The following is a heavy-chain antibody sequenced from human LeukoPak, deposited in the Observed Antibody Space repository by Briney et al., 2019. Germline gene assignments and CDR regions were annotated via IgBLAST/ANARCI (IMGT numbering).Heavy chain of an antibody. CDR2: ISYDGSNK. D-gene: IGHD6-19*01. V-gene: IGHV3-30*03. CDR1: GFTFSSYS. J-gene: IGHJ4*02. CDR3: ARVSSSGWYTDY. Sequence: GGSLRLSCAASGFTFSSYSMHWVRQAPGKGLEWVAVISYDGSNKYYADSVKGRFTISRDNSKNTLYLQMNSLRAEDTAVYYCARVSSSGWYTDYWGQGTLVTVSS.